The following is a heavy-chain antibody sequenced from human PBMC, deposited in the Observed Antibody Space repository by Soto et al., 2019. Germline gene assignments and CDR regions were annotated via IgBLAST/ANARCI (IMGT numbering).Heavy chain of an antibody. CDR3: AKDSDKKGWGSSPFDI. CDR1: GFTFSIYA. D-gene: IGHD7-27*01. CDR2: ISGSGGST. J-gene: IGHJ3*02. V-gene: IGHV3-23*01. Sequence: GGSLRLSCVASGFTFSIYAMSWVRQAPGKGLEWVSTISGSGGSTYYADSMKGRFTISRDNSKNTLYLQMNSLRAEDTAIFFCAKDSDKKGWGSSPFDIWGQGTMVTVSS.